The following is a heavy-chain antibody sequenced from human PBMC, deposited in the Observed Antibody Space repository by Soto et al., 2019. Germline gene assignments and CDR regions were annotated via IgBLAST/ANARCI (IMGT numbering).Heavy chain of an antibody. Sequence: EVQLVESGGGLIQPGGSPRLSCAVSGFTVSNNYMSWVRQAPGKGLEGVSVIYSGGYTAYGDSVKGRFTISRDNSKNTINLQRKSRGPGGPAGFCWGTGPGGGGYWGQGTLVTVSS. D-gene: IGHD3-10*01. CDR1: GFTVSNNY. J-gene: IGHJ4*02. V-gene: IGHV3-53*01. CDR2: IYSGGYT. CDR3: GTGPGGGGY.